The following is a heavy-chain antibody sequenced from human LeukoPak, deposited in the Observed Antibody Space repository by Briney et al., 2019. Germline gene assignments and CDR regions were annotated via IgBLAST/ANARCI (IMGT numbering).Heavy chain of an antibody. J-gene: IGHJ5*02. CDR3: ARVEEQQLAHNWFDP. V-gene: IGHV4-59*01. Sequence: PSETLSLTCTVSDDSISDYYRGWIRQPPGKGLEWIGYFHNSGTSTYNPSLKSRVTISADTSKNQFSLKLSSVTAADTAVYYCARVEEQQLAHNWFDPWGQGTLVTVSS. D-gene: IGHD6-13*01. CDR2: FHNSGTS. CDR1: DDSISDYY.